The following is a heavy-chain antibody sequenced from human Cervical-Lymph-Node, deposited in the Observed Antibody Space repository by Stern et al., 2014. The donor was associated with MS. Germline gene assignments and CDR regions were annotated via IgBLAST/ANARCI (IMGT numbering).Heavy chain of an antibody. CDR2: IYPDDSDI. Sequence: VQLVESGAEVKKPGESLKISCKGSGYTFTNNWIAWVRQMPGKGLEWMGIIYPDDSDIRYSPSLHGPVTISARKSISPPYLQWSSLKAAASAVYYGARPPPRRKWDDPNYGMDVWGQGTTVTVSS. J-gene: IGHJ6*02. V-gene: IGHV5-51*03. CDR3: ARPPPRRKWDDPNYGMDV. D-gene: IGHD1-1*01. CDR1: GYTFTNNW.